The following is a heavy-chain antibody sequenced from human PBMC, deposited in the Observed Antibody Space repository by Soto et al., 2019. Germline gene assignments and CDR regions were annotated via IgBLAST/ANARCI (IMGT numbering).Heavy chain of an antibody. CDR3: ARVELVWSKKDFDI. J-gene: IGHJ3*02. Sequence: QVQLVQSGAEVKKPGASVKVSCKASGYTFSNYYIHWVRQAPGQGLEWMGMINPSSGSTRYAQKFQGRVTMTRDTSTSTVYMELSSLRSEETAVYYCARVELVWSKKDFDIWGQGTMVTVSS. V-gene: IGHV1-46*01. D-gene: IGHD3-3*01. CDR1: GYTFSNYY. CDR2: INPSSGST.